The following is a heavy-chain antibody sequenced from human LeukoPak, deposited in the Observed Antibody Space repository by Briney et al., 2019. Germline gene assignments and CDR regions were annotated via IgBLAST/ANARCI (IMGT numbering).Heavy chain of an antibody. Sequence: PSETLSPTCAVYGGSFSGYYWSWIRQPPGKGLEWIGEINHSGSTNYNPSLKSRVTISVDTSKNQFSLKLSSVTAADTAVYYCARDPYSSSSRGDYWGQGTLVTVSS. D-gene: IGHD6-6*01. CDR1: GGSFSGYY. CDR2: INHSGST. V-gene: IGHV4-34*01. J-gene: IGHJ4*02. CDR3: ARDPYSSSSRGDY.